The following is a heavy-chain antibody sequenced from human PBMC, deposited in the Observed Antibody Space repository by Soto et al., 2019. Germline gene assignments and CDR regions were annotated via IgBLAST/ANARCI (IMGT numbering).Heavy chain of an antibody. J-gene: IGHJ5*02. CDR1: GGSMNRTNW. D-gene: IGHD2-15*01. CDR3: AIGRFRYCSGGSCYFRWFDP. Sequence: SETLSLTCAVSGGSMNRTNWWSWVRPPPGKRLEWIGEINHGGSTNYNPSLKSRVTISVDTPKNQFSLKLSSVTAADTAVYYCAIGRFRYCSGGSCYFRWFDPWGQGTLVTVSS. CDR2: INHGGST. V-gene: IGHV4-4*02.